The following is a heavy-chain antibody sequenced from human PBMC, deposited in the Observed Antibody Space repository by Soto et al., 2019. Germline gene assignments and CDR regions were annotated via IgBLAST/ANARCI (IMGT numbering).Heavy chain of an antibody. V-gene: IGHV3-33*01. J-gene: IGHJ4*02. CDR1: GFTFSSYG. Sequence: HPGGSLRLSCAASGFTFSSYGMHWVRQAPGKGLEWVAVIWYDGSNKYYADSVKGRFTISRDNSKNTLYLQMNSLRAEDTAVYYCARELGGVVIGVSQGGIGYWGQGTLVTVSS. D-gene: IGHD3-3*01. CDR2: IWYDGSNK. CDR3: ARELGGVVIGVSQGGIGY.